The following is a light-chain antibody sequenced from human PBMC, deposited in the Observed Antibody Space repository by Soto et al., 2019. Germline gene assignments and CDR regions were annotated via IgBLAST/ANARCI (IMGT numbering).Light chain of an antibody. CDR2: EVS. V-gene: IGLV2-8*01. CDR1: SSDVGGYNY. Sequence: QSALTQPPSASGSLGQSVTISCTGTSSDVGGYNYVSWYQQHPGKAPKLMIYEVSKRPSGVPDRFSGSKSGNTASLTVSGPQAEDAADYYCNSYAGSNNWLFGGGTKLTVL. CDR3: NSYAGSNNWL. J-gene: IGLJ3*02.